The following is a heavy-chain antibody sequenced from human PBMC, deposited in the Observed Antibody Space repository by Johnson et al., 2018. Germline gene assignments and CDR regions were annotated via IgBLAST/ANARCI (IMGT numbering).Heavy chain of an antibody. CDR2: IIPVLGSP. V-gene: IGHV1-69*01. CDR3: ARMVWDAFEV. D-gene: IGHD2-8*01. CDR1: GGTFSTSS. Sequence: QVQLVESGAEVKKPGSSVKVSCKASGGTFSTSSINWIRQAPGRGLVWMGGIIPVLGSPNYSQKFQGRVTISADESTSTGFMELTSLRSDDRAVYYCARMVWDAFEVWGPGTTVTVSS. J-gene: IGHJ3*01.